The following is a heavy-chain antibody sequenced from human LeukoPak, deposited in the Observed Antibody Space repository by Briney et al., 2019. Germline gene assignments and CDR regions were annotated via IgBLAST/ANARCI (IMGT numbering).Heavy chain of an antibody. CDR2: INPNSGGT. D-gene: IGHD2-15*01. J-gene: IGHJ3*02. V-gene: IGHV1-2*02. CDR3: ARYVVVVAAGGEHDAFDI. Sequence: ASVKVSCKASGYTFTGYYMHWVRQAPGQGLEWTGWINPNSGGTNYAQKFQGRVTMTRDTSISTAYMELSRLRSDDTAVYYCARYVVVVAAGGEHDAFDIRGQGTMVTVSS. CDR1: GYTFTGYY.